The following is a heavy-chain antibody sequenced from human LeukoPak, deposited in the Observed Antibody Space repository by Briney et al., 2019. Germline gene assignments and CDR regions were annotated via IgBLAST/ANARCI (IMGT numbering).Heavy chain of an antibody. CDR3: ARCERGSTAMGYYYYYYMDV. CDR2: IIPIFGTA. Sequence: SAKVSCKASGGAFSSYAISWVRQAPGQGLEWMGGIIPIFGTANYAQKFQGRVTITTDESTSTAYMELSSLRSEDTAVYYCARCERGSTAMGYYYYYYMDVWGKGTTVTVSS. J-gene: IGHJ6*03. D-gene: IGHD5-18*01. CDR1: GGAFSSYA. V-gene: IGHV1-69*05.